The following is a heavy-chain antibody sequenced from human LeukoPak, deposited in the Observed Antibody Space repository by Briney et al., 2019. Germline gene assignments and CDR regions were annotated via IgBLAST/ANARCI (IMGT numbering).Heavy chain of an antibody. CDR2: ISSTSRTI. Sequence: GGSLRLSCAASGFTFSSYEMNWVRQAPGKGLEWISYISSTSRTIYYADSVKGRFTISRDNGKNSLYLQMNSLRAEDTAIYYCARVPYFDWLLSPYFDYWGLGTLVTVSS. D-gene: IGHD3-9*01. CDR3: ARVPYFDWLLSPYFDY. CDR1: GFTFSSYE. J-gene: IGHJ4*02. V-gene: IGHV3-48*03.